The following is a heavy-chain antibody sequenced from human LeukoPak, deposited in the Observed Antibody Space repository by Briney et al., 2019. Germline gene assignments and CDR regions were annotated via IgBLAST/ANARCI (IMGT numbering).Heavy chain of an antibody. Sequence: PGGSLRLSCAASGFTFSSYEMNWVRQAPGKGLEWVSYISSSGSTIYYADSVKGRFTISRENAKNSLNLQMNSLRAEDTAVYYCARVTWPGDAPDYWGQGTLVTVSS. CDR1: GFTFSSYE. J-gene: IGHJ4*02. CDR2: ISSSGSTI. V-gene: IGHV3-48*03. CDR3: ARVTWPGDAPDY. D-gene: IGHD2-21*02.